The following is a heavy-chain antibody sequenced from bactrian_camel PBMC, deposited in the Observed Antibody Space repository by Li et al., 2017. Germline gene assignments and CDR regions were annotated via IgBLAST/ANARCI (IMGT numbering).Heavy chain of an antibody. D-gene: IGHD5*01. V-gene: IGHV3S42*01. J-gene: IGHJ7*01. CDR1: GFTFSSSA. Sequence: VQLVESGGGLVQPGGSVRLSCAASGFTFSSSAMFWVRQAPGKALEWVSFINGASSITSYLDSVKGRFAISRDNADNTLTLQLNRLTTEDTGMYYCAKGLWYGQLWYAQEYWGKGTQVTVS. CDR2: INGASSIT.